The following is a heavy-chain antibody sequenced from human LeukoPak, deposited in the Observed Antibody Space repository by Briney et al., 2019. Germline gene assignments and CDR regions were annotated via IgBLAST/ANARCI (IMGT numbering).Heavy chain of an antibody. CDR1: GFTFSSYE. V-gene: IGHV3-48*03. CDR3: ARLAPQPTGDLDY. CDR2: ISSSGSTI. J-gene: IGHJ4*02. Sequence: GGSLRLSCAASGFTFSSYEMNWVRQAPGKGLEWVSYISSSGSTIYYADSVKGRFTISRDNAKNSLYLQMNSLRAEDTAVYYCARLAPQPTGDLDYWGQGTLVTVSS. D-gene: IGHD7-27*01.